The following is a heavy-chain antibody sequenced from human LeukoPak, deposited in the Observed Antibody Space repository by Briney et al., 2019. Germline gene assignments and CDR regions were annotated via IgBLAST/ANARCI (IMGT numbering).Heavy chain of an antibody. CDR2: IYYSGST. V-gene: IGHV4-59*01. CDR1: GGSISSYY. Sequence: SETLSLTCTVSGGSISSYYWSWIRQPPGKGLEWIGYIYYSGSTNYNPSLKSRVTISVDTSKNQFSLKLSSVTAADTAVYYCARVPYSSGWYGASRRSNYYYYYMDVWGKGTTVTVSS. J-gene: IGHJ6*03. CDR3: ARVPYSSGWYGASRRSNYYYYYMDV. D-gene: IGHD6-19*01.